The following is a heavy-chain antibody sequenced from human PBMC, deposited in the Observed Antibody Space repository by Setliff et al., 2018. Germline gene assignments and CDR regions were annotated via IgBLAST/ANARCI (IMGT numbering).Heavy chain of an antibody. CDR3: ARDRTYYGSGTYTRWFDY. V-gene: IGHV4-39*07. CDR2: MYYSGSN. D-gene: IGHD3-10*01. Sequence: PSETLSLTCNVSGDSINRSGYYWGWIRQPPGKGLEWIGSMYYSGSNDYNPSLKSRVTISLDTSKNQFSLRMTSVTAADTAVYYCARDRTYYGSGTYTRWFDYWGQGTLVTVSS. J-gene: IGHJ4*02. CDR1: GDSINRSGYY.